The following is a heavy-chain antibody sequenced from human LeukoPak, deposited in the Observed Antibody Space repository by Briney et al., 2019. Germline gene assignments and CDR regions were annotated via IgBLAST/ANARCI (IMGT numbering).Heavy chain of an antibody. J-gene: IGHJ6*02. CDR2: IYTSGST. CDR3: ARDRPDILTGYYTDYYYYYGMDV. Sequence: SETLSLTCTVSGGSISSYYWSWIRQPAGKGLEWIGRIYTSGSTNYNPSLKSRVTMSVDTSKNQFSLKLSSVTAADTAVYYCARDRPDILTGYYTDYYYYYGMDVRGQGTTVTVSS. CDR1: GGSISSYY. V-gene: IGHV4-4*07. D-gene: IGHD3-9*01.